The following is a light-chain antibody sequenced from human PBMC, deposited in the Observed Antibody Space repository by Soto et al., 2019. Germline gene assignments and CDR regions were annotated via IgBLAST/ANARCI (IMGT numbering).Light chain of an antibody. CDR2: EGS. CDR1: SSDVGSYKF. CDR3: CSYAGSGTYV. Sequence: QSVLTQPASVSGSPGQSITISCTGTSSDVGSYKFVSWYQHHPGKAPKLMIHEGSKRPSGVSNRFSGSKSGNTASLTISGLQAEDEADYYCCSYAGSGTYVFGTGTKVTVL. V-gene: IGLV2-23*01. J-gene: IGLJ1*01.